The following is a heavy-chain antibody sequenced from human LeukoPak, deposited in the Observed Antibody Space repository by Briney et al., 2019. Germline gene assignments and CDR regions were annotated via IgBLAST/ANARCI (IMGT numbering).Heavy chain of an antibody. CDR2: ISCSCSTI. V-gene: IGHV3-48*03. J-gene: IGHJ4*02. CDR3: ALRYY. D-gene: IGHD2-8*01. Sequence: GGSLRLSCAASGFTFSSYEMNRVREAPGKGLEGVSYISCSCSTIYYADSVKGRLTTSRDNAKSSLYMQLNSLRAEGTAVYYCALRYYWGQETLVSVSS. CDR1: GFTFSSYE.